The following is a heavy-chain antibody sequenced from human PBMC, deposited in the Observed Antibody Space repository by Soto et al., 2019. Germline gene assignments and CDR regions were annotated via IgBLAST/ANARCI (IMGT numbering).Heavy chain of an antibody. Sequence: SVKFSCKARGYTFTGYYMHWVRQAPGQGLEWMGIINPSGGSTSYAQKFQGRVTMTRDTSTSTVYMELSSLRSEDTAVYYCARGGVVVAATSAAGFDPWGQGTLVTVSS. CDR3: ARGGVVVAATSAAGFDP. V-gene: IGHV1-46*01. CDR2: INPSGGST. CDR1: GYTFTGYY. D-gene: IGHD2-15*01. J-gene: IGHJ5*02.